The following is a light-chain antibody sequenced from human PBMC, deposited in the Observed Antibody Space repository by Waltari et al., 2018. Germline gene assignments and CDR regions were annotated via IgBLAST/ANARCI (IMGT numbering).Light chain of an antibody. Sequence: SYVLTQPPSVSVAPAGPATITCGGNHLRSKSVHWYRQRPGQAPVVVISYDHDRAAGIPERFSGSNSGNTATLTISRVEAGDEADYYCQVWDANTDPGVFGTGTEVTVL. J-gene: IGLJ1*01. CDR3: QVWDANTDPGV. V-gene: IGLV3-21*01. CDR2: YDH. CDR1: HLRSKS.